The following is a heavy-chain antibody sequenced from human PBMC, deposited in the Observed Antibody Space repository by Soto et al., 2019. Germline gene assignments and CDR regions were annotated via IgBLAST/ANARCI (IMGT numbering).Heavy chain of an antibody. J-gene: IGHJ4*02. CDR3: ARGYCSGGSCYWDRYFDY. CDR1: GGSFSGYY. Sequence: PSETLSLTCAVYGGSFSGYYWTWIRQPPGTGLEWIGEIIHSGSTNYNPSLKSRVTISVDTSKNQFSLKLSSVTAADTAVFYCARGYCSGGSCYWDRYFDYWGQGTLVTVSS. V-gene: IGHV4-34*12. D-gene: IGHD2-15*01. CDR2: IIHSGST.